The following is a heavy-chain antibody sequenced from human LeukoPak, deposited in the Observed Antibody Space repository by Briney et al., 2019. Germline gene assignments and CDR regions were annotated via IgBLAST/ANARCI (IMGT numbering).Heavy chain of an antibody. V-gene: IGHV3-11*01. J-gene: IGHJ4*02. CDR1: GFTFSDYY. D-gene: IGHD3-22*01. CDR3: ARDYAEYTYYYDSSGQGLDY. CDR2: ISSSGNTI. Sequence: GGSLRLSCAASGFTFSDYYMSWIRQAPGKGLEWVSYISSSGNTIYYADSVKGRFTISRDNAKNSLYLQMNSLRAEDTAVYYCARDYAEYTYYYDSSGQGLDYWGQGTLVTVSS.